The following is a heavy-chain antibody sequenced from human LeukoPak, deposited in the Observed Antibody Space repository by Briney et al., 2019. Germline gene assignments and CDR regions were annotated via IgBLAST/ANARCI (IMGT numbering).Heavy chain of an antibody. CDR1: GFSFSSYA. V-gene: IGHV3-23*01. D-gene: IGHD1-26*01. J-gene: IGHJ4*02. Sequence: PGGSLRLSCAASGFSFSSYAMTWVRQAPGKGLEWVSSVSGSGGSTYYADSVKGRFTISRDNSKNTLYLQMNSLRAEDTAVYYCARDRTTPKVGAQGLDYWGQGTLVTVSS. CDR2: VSGSGGST. CDR3: ARDRTTPKVGAQGLDY.